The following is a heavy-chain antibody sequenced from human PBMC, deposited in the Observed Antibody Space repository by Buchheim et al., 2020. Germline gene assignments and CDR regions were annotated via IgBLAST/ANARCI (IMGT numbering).Heavy chain of an antibody. J-gene: IGHJ6*02. Sequence: EVQLVESGGGLVQPGGSLRLSCAASGFTFSSYSMNWVRQAPGKGLEWVSYISSCSSTIYYADSVKGRFTISRDNAKNSLYLQMNSLRAEDTAVYYCARTVRDYYYGMDVWGQGTT. D-gene: IGHD3-22*01. CDR3: ARTVRDYYYGMDV. CDR2: ISSCSSTI. V-gene: IGHV3-48*01. CDR1: GFTFSSYS.